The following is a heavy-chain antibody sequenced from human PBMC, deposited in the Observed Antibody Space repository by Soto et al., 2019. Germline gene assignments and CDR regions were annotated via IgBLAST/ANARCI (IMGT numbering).Heavy chain of an antibody. J-gene: IGHJ6*02. Sequence: PGGSLRLSCAASGFTFSSYEMNWVRQAPGKGLEWVSYISSSGSTIYYADSVKGRFTISRDNAKNSLYLQMNSLRAEDTAVYYCARDRYCSSTSCSGRGGYYGMDVWGQGTTVTVSS. CDR2: ISSSGSTI. CDR3: ARDRYCSSTSCSGRGGYYGMDV. V-gene: IGHV3-48*03. D-gene: IGHD2-2*01. CDR1: GFTFSSYE.